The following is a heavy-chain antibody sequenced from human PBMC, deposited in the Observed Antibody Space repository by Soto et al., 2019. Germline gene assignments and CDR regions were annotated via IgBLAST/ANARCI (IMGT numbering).Heavy chain of an antibody. CDR2: VSANGETT. Sequence: GGSLRLSCAASGFIFSDFVMSWVRQAPGKGLEWVSTVSANGETTHYADSVKGRFTISRDNSKSTLFVQMNSLRADDTAMYYCAKDLVGAMDRGSWGQGTLVTVSS. V-gene: IGHV3-23*01. D-gene: IGHD1-26*01. CDR1: GFIFSDFV. J-gene: IGHJ5*02. CDR3: AKDLVGAMDRGS.